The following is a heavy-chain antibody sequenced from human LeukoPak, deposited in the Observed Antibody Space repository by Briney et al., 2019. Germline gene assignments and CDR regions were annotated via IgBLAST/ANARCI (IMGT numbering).Heavy chain of an antibody. J-gene: IGHJ2*01. CDR2: IYHSGST. Sequence: SETLSLTCAVSGDSISSSNWWSWVRQPPGKGLEWIGEIYHSGSTNYNPSLRSRVTMSVDMSKNQFSLKLTFVTAADTAVYYCARKETSSWYDWYFDLWGRGTLVTVSS. D-gene: IGHD6-13*01. V-gene: IGHV4-4*02. CDR1: GDSISSSNW. CDR3: ARKETSSWYDWYFDL.